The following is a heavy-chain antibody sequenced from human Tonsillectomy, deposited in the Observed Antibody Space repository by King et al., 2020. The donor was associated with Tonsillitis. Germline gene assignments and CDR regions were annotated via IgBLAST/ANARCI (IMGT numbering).Heavy chain of an antibody. CDR2: IKSKTDGGTT. Sequence: VQLVESGGGFVKPGGSLRLSCAASGFTFSNAWMSWVRQAPGKGLEWCGRIKSKTDGGTTDYAAPVKGRFTISRDDSKNTLYLQMKSLKTEDTAVYYCTTHPSSSGWYGGDYWGQGTLVTVSS. CDR3: TTHPSSSGWYGGDY. CDR1: GFTFSNAW. D-gene: IGHD6-19*01. V-gene: IGHV3-15*01. J-gene: IGHJ4*02.